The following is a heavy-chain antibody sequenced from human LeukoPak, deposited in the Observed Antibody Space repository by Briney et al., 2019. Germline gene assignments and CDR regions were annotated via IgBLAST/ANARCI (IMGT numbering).Heavy chain of an antibody. CDR1: GGSFSGYH. V-gene: IGHV4-34*01. D-gene: IGHD2-2*01. J-gene: IGHJ5*02. Sequence: SETLSLTCAVYGGSFSGYHWSWIRQPPGKGLEWIGEINHSGSTNYNPSLKSRVTISVDTSKNQFSLKLSSVTAADTAVYYCARGPARDVVVPAAMGAYWFDPWGQGTLVTVSS. CDR3: ARGPARDVVVPAAMGAYWFDP. CDR2: INHSGST.